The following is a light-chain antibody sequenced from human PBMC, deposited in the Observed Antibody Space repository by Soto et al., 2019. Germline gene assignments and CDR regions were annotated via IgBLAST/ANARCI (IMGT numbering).Light chain of an antibody. CDR1: NSDVGGYNY. CDR2: DVS. CDR3: CSYAGSSVM. Sequence: QSVLTQPRSVSGSPGQSVTISCTGTNSDVGGYNYVSWYQQHPGKAPKLMIYDVSERPSGVPDRFSGSKSGNTASLTISGLQAEDEADYYCCSYAGSSVMFGGGTKLTVL. V-gene: IGLV2-11*01. J-gene: IGLJ3*02.